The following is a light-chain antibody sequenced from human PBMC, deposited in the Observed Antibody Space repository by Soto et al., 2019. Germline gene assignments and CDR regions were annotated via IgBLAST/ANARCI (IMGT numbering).Light chain of an antibody. J-gene: IGLJ1*01. V-gene: IGLV1-44*01. Sequence: QSALTQPPSASGTPGQRVTISCSGSSSNIESYAVNWYQQLPGTAPKLLIYNNNQRPSGVPDRFSGSKSGTSASLAISGLQSEDEADYFCATWDGSLSGFVFGAGTKLTVL. CDR3: ATWDGSLSGFV. CDR1: SSNIESYA. CDR2: NNN.